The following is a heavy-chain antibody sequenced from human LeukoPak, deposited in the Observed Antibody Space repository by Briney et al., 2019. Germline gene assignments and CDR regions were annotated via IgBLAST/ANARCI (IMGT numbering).Heavy chain of an antibody. J-gene: IGHJ3*02. Sequence: PGGSLRLSCAASGFTFSNAYMSWVRQAPGKGLEWVGQIKSRTDGGTTEYATPVKGRFTISRDDSKNTLYLQMNSLKTEDTAVYYCARDWVAVAGDAFDIWGQGTMVTVSS. V-gene: IGHV3-15*01. CDR3: ARDWVAVAGDAFDI. CDR1: GFTFSNAY. CDR2: IKSRTDGGTT. D-gene: IGHD6-19*01.